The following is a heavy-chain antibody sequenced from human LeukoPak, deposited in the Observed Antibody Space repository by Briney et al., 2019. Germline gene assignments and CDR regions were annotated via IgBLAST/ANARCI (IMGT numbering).Heavy chain of an antibody. D-gene: IGHD2-15*01. CDR2: ISYDGSNK. CDR3: AKDLCSGGSCYYPDY. V-gene: IGHV3-30*18. J-gene: IGHJ4*02. Sequence: GGSLRLSCAASGFTFSSYGMHWVRQAPGKGLEWVAVISYDGSNKYYADSVKGRFTISRDNSKDTLYLQMNSLRAEDTAVYYCAKDLCSGGSCYYPDYWGQGTLVTVSS. CDR1: GFTFSSYG.